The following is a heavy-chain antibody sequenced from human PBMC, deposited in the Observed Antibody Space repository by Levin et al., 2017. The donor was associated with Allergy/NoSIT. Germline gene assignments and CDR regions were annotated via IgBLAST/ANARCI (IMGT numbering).Heavy chain of an antibody. CDR1: GGSISSGDYY. CDR3: ARGVGGTYYGMDV. D-gene: IGHD2-15*01. J-gene: IGHJ6*02. Sequence: SETLSLTCTVSGGSISSGDYYWSWIRQPPGKGLEWIGYIYYSGSTYYNPSLKSRVTISVDTSKNQFSLKLSSVTAADTAVYYCARGVGGTYYGMDVWGQGTTVTVSS. CDR2: IYYSGST. V-gene: IGHV4-30-4*01.